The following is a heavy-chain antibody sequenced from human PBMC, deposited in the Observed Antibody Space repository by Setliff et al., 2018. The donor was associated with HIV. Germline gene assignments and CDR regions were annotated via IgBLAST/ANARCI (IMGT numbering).Heavy chain of an antibody. V-gene: IGHV3-23*01. J-gene: IGHJ4*02. CDR3: ARAFSGYYFDY. CDR1: GFTFSNYV. D-gene: IGHD3-3*01. CDR2: ISGSGGST. Sequence: PGGSLRLSCAASGFTFSNYVMTWVRQAPGKGLEWVSAISGSGGSTYYADSVKGRFTISRDNSKNTLYLQMNSLRAEDTAVYYCARAFSGYYFDYWGQGTLVTVSS.